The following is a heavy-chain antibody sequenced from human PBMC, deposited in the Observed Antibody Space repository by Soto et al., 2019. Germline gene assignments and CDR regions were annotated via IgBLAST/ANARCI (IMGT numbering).Heavy chain of an antibody. CDR2: IKRDGSST. Sequence: EEQLVESGGGLVQPGGSLRLSCAASGLTFSSYWMHWVRQAPGKGLVWVSRIKRDGSSTSYADSVEGRFTISRDNAKNTVYLQMNSLRREDTAVSYCARDTGHGPYYTPSWGQGTLVTVSS. V-gene: IGHV3-74*01. J-gene: IGHJ5*02. CDR1: GLTFSSYW. D-gene: IGHD3-3*01. CDR3: ARDTGHGPYYTPS.